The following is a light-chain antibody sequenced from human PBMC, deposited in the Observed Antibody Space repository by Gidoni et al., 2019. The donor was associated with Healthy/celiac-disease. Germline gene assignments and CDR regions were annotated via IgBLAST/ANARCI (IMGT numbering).Light chain of an antibody. CDR1: NIGSKS. CDR2: DDS. CDR3: QVWDSSSDHVV. J-gene: IGLJ2*01. Sequence: SYVLTQPPSVSVAPGKSARITRGGNNIGSKSVHWYQQKPGQAPVLVVYDDSERRSGIPERFSGSNSGNTATLTISRVEAGDEADYYCQVWDSSSDHVVFGGGTKLTVL. V-gene: IGLV3-21*03.